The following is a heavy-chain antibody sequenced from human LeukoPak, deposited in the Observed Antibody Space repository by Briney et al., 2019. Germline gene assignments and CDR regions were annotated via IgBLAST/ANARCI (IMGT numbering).Heavy chain of an antibody. D-gene: IGHD6-19*01. Sequence: GASVKVSCKASGYTFTGYYMHWVRQAPGQGLEWMGWINPNSGGTNYAQKFQGRVTMTRDTSISTAYMELSRLRSDDTAVYYRARGDSSSRYYFDYWGQGTLVTVSS. J-gene: IGHJ4*02. V-gene: IGHV1-2*02. CDR1: GYTFTGYY. CDR2: INPNSGGT. CDR3: ARGDSSSRYYFDY.